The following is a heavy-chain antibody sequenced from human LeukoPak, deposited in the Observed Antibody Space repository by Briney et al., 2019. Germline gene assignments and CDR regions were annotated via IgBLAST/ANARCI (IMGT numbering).Heavy chain of an antibody. V-gene: IGHV3-23*01. D-gene: IGHD1-7*01. CDR1: GFTFSSYA. CDR3: AKDERNWNYNLASQTYD. J-gene: IGHJ4*02. CDR2: ISGSGGST. Sequence: GGSLRLSCAASGFTFSSYAMSWVRQAPGKGLEWVSAISGSGGSTYYAGSVKGRFTVSRDNSKNTLYLQMSSLRAEDTAVYYCAKDERNWNYNLASQTYDWGQGTLVTVSS.